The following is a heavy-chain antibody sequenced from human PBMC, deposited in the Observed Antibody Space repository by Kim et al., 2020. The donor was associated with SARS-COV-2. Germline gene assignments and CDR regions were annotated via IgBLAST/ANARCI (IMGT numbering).Heavy chain of an antibody. CDR3: ARVLVVVVAINGLNNWFDP. CDR1: GGSISSSSYY. CDR2: IYYSGST. Sequence: SETLSLTCTVSGGSISSSSYYWGWIRQPPGKGLEWIGSIYYSGSTYYNPSLKSRVTISVDTSKNQFSLKLSSVTAADTAVYYCARVLVVVVAINGLNNWFDPWGQGTLVTVSS. D-gene: IGHD2-15*01. V-gene: IGHV4-39*01. J-gene: IGHJ5*02.